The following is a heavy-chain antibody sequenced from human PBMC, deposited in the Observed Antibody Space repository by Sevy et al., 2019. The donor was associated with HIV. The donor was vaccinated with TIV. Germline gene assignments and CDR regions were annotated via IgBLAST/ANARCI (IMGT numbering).Heavy chain of an antibody. D-gene: IGHD2-8*02. CDR1: GGSINRSSYY. CDR2: IHSGGNA. Sequence: SETLSLTCTVSGGSINRSSYYWGWIRQPPGKRLEWIASIHSGGNAYYNPSLKSRVTVSVDTSKNQVSLKRTSVTAADTAVYYCARQGGSCKSGPCYTFFDFWGQGTLVTVSS. V-gene: IGHV4-39*01. CDR3: ARQGGSCKSGPCYTFFDF. J-gene: IGHJ4*02.